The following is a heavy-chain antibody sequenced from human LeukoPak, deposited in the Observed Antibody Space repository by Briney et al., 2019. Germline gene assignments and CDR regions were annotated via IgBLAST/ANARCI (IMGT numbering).Heavy chain of an antibody. D-gene: IGHD2-15*01. J-gene: IGHJ4*02. CDR1: GYTFTGYY. V-gene: IGHV1-2*02. CDR3: ARGVVVAARVIYFDY. CDR2: INPNSGGT. Sequence: ASVKVSCKASGYTFTGYYMYWVRQAPGQGLEWMGWINPNSGGTNYAQKFQGRVTMTRDTSISTAYMELSRLRSDDTAVYYCARGVVVAARVIYFDYWGQGTLVTVSS.